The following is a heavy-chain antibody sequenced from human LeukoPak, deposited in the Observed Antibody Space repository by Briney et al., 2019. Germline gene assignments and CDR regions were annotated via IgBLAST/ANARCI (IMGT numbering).Heavy chain of an antibody. D-gene: IGHD2/OR15-2a*01. CDR1: GFTFSSYS. J-gene: IGHJ6*02. Sequence: GGSLRLSCAASGFTFSSYSMNWVRQAPGKGLEWVSSISSSSSYIYYADSVKGRFTISRDNAKNSLYLQMISLRAEDTAVYYCARGSRGFSDGMDVWGQGTTVTVSS. CDR2: ISSSSSYI. V-gene: IGHV3-21*01. CDR3: ARGSRGFSDGMDV.